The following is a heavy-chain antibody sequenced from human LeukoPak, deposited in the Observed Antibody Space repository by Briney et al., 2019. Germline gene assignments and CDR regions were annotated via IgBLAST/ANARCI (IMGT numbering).Heavy chain of an antibody. CDR3: ALALLAGDAVY. CDR1: GYSFSSGYY. D-gene: IGHD7-27*01. Sequence: PSETLSLTCTASGYSFSSGYYWGWIRPPPGKVLEWIGSIYHSGSTYYDPSLKSRVTISVDTSKNQFYLKLSSVTAADTAVYYCALALLAGDAVYWGQGTLVTVSS. CDR2: IYHSGST. V-gene: IGHV4-38-2*02. J-gene: IGHJ4*02.